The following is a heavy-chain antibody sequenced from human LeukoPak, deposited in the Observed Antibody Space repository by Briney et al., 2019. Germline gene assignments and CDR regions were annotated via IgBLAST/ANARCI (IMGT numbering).Heavy chain of an antibody. CDR2: ISYDGSNK. V-gene: IGHV3-30*04. J-gene: IGHJ4*02. CDR1: GFTFSSYA. Sequence: PGGSLRLSCAASGFTFSSYAMHWVRQAPGKGLEWVAVISYDGSNKYYADSVKGRFTISRDNSKNTLYLQMNSLRAEDTAVYYCARDPVATTHSGGVDYWGQGILVTVFS. CDR3: ARDPVATTHSGGVDY. D-gene: IGHD5-12*01.